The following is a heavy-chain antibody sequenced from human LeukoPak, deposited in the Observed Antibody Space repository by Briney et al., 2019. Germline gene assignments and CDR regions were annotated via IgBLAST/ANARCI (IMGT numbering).Heavy chain of an antibody. CDR2: ISGSGGST. V-gene: IGHV3-23*01. CDR1: GFTFSSYA. Sequence: GGSLRLYCAASGFTFSSYAMSWVRQAPGKGLEWVSAISGSGGSTYYADSVKGRFTISRDNARNSLSLQMDSLRVEDTAVYYCARLSGESTIYDYWGQGTLVTVSS. CDR3: ARLSGESTIYDY. D-gene: IGHD5/OR15-5a*01. J-gene: IGHJ4*02.